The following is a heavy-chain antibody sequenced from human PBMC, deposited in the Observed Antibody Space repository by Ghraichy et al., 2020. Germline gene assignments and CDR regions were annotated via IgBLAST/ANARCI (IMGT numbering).Heavy chain of an antibody. CDR2: IYHSGST. Sequence: SETLSLTCAVSGYSITSVYYWGWIRQPPGKGLEWIWSIYHSGSTYYNPSLKSRVTISVDMSKNQFSLKLSSVTAADTAVYYCARRLRGEAFDIWGQGTMVIVSS. CDR1: GYSITSVYY. V-gene: IGHV4-38-2*01. D-gene: IGHD3-16*01. J-gene: IGHJ3*02. CDR3: ARRLRGEAFDI.